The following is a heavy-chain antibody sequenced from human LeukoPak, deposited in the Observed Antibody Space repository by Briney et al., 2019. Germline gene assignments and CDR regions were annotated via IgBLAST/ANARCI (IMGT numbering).Heavy chain of an antibody. CDR1: GGSISSYY. D-gene: IGHD5-18*01. V-gene: IGHV4-4*07. Sequence: PSETLSLTCTVSGGSISSYYWHWIRQPAGKGLEWIGRFYSSGATHYNPSLKSRVTMSVDTSKNQFSLKLTSVTVADTAVYYCARDGGYSYDPWGQGTLVTVSS. J-gene: IGHJ5*02. CDR2: FYSSGAT. CDR3: ARDGGYSYDP.